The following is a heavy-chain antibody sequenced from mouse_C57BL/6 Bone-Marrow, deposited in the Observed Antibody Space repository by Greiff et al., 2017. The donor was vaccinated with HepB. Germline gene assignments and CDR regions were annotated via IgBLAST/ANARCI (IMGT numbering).Heavy chain of an antibody. CDR1: GFSLTSYG. CDR3: ATLDYYGSSPPVDD. CDR2: IWRGGST. J-gene: IGHJ2*01. D-gene: IGHD1-1*01. Sequence: VMLVESGPGLVQPSQSLSITCTVSGFSLTSYGVHWVRQSPGKGLEWLGVIWRGGSTDYNAAFMSRLSITKDNSKSQVFFNMNSLQADDTAIYYCATLDYYGSSPPVDDWGQGTTLTVSS. V-gene: IGHV2-5*01.